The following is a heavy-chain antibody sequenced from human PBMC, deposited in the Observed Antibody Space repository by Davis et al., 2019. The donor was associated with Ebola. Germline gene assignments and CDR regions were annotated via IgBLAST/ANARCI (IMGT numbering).Heavy chain of an antibody. J-gene: IGHJ4*02. D-gene: IGHD5-18*01. CDR1: GYTFTNYW. CDR2: INAGNSDA. CDR3: ARHLGPRGYSYGISDY. V-gene: IGHV5-51*01. Sequence: GESLKISCQGSGYTFTNYWIGWVRQMPGKGLEWVAIINAGNSDARYSPSFQGPVTISVDKSISTAFLHWSSLKASDTAMYYCARHLGPRGYSYGISDYWGQGTLVTVSS.